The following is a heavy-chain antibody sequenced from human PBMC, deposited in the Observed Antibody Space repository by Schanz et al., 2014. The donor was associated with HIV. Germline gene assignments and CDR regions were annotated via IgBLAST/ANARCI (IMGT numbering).Heavy chain of an antibody. J-gene: IGHJ5*02. CDR3: ARGRRDVSMIVLYWLDP. CDR2: INPNSGGT. D-gene: IGHD3-22*01. V-gene: IGHV1-2*02. Sequence: QVQLVQSGAEVKKPGASVKVSCRASGYAFTDYFIHWVRQAPGQGLEWIGWINPNSGGTKFAQNFRGRVTMTRDTSVTTVYMEMTKLRSDDTAVYYCARGRRDVSMIVLYWLDPWGQGTLVTVSS. CDR1: GYAFTDYF.